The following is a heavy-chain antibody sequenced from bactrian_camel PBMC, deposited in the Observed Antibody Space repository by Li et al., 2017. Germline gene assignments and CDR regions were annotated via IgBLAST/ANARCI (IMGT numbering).Heavy chain of an antibody. CDR2: IDSDGGST. CDR3: ARDDADRFYGSTWFARKYNY. Sequence: DVQLVESGGGLVQPGGSLRLSCVASGFTASNYGMNWVSQAPGKGLEWVASIDSDGGSTYYADSVKGRFTISRDNAKNTLNLQLNSLKPEDTAVYFCARDDADRFYGSTWFARKYNYWGQGTQVTV. V-gene: IGHV3S40*01. J-gene: IGHJ4*01. D-gene: IGHD6*01. CDR1: GFTASNYG.